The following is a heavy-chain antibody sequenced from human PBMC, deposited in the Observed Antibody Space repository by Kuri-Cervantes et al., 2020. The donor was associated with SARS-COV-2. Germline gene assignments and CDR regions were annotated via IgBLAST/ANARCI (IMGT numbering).Heavy chain of an antibody. D-gene: IGHD2-15*01. CDR3: ARVDCSGGSCYPQFDP. CDR1: GFTFNTYA. V-gene: IGHV3-48*02. CDR2: ISSSSSTI. Sequence: GESLKISCAASGFTFNTYAMHWVRQAPGKGLEWVSYISSSSSTIYYADSVKGRFTISRDNAKNSLYLQMNSLRDEDTAVYYCARVDCSGGSCYPQFDPWGQGTLVTVSS. J-gene: IGHJ5*02.